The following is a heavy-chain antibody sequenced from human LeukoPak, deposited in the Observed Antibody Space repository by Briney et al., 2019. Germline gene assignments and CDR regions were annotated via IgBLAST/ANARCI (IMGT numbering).Heavy chain of an antibody. CDR1: GFTFSNAW. CDR3: SGHNPAVARGYDP. V-gene: IGHV3-15*01. CDR2: IKSKTDGGTT. Sequence: GGSLRLSCAASGFTFSNAWMSWVRQAPGKGLEWVGRIKSKTDGGTTDYAAPVKGRFTISRDDSKNTLYLQMNSLKTEDTAVYYCSGHNPAVARGYDPWGPGTLVTF. D-gene: IGHD1-14*01. J-gene: IGHJ5*02.